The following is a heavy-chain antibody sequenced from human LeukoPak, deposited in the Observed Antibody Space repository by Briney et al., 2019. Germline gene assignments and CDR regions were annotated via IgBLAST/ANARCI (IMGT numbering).Heavy chain of an antibody. D-gene: IGHD1-7*01. V-gene: IGHV3-9*03. CDR3: AKGITGTTSGALDV. J-gene: IGHJ6*04. CDR1: GFTFDDYA. Sequence: GGSLRLSCAASGFTFDDYAMHWVRQAPGKGLEWVSGISWNSGSIGYADSVKGRFTISRDNAKNSLYLQMNSLRAEDMALYYCAKGITGTTSGALDVWGKGTTVTVSS. CDR2: ISWNSGSI.